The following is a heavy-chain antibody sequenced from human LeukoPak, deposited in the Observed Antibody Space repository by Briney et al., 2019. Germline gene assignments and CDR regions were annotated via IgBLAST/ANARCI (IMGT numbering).Heavy chain of an antibody. D-gene: IGHD3-3*01. V-gene: IGHV4-59*01. CDR3: ARGFREWLFDY. Sequence: SETLSLTCTVSGGSISSYYWSWIRQPPGKGLEWIGYIYYSGSTNHNPSLKSRVTISVDTSKNQFSLKLSSVTAADTAVYYCARGFREWLFDYWGQGTLVTVSS. CDR1: GGSISSYY. CDR2: IYYSGST. J-gene: IGHJ4*02.